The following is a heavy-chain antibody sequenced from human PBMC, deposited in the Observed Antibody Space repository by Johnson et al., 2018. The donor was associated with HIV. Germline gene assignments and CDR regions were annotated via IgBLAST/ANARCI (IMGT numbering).Heavy chain of an antibody. V-gene: IGHV3-7*01. Sequence: VQLVESGGGLVQPGGSLRLSCAASGFTFSSYWMSWVRQAPGKGLEWVANIKQDGSEKYYVDSVQGRFTISRDNAKNSLYLQMNSLRAEDTAVYYCARDNIVLMVGGAFDIWGQGTMVIVSS. CDR2: IKQDGSEK. D-gene: IGHD2-8*01. J-gene: IGHJ3*02. CDR1: GFTFSSYW. CDR3: ARDNIVLMVGGAFDI.